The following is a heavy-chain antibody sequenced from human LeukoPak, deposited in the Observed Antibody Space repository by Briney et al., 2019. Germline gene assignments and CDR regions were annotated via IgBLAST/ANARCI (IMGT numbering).Heavy chain of an antibody. D-gene: IGHD3-22*01. CDR3: ATGSHYYDTSGYPIGGY. CDR1: GYTLTELC. J-gene: IGHJ4*02. V-gene: IGHV1-24*01. CDR2: FDPEDGET. Sequence: ASVKVSCKVSGYTLTELCMHWVRRAPGKGLEWMGGFDPEDGETIYAQQFQGRVTMTEDTSTDTAYMEVSSLRSEDTAIYYCATGSHYYDTSGYPIGGYWGQGTLVTVSS.